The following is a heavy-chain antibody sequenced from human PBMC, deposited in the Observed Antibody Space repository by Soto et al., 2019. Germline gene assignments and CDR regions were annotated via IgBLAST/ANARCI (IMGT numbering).Heavy chain of an antibody. J-gene: IGHJ4*03. CDR1: GFIFENFS. Sequence: GGSLRLSCAASGFIFENFSMHWVRQAPGKGLEWVSGISWNSGKLGYAESVKGRFTISRDNAKNSLYLEMNSLRTEDTDLYYCEKAKEAAVSFNDFEMWGQGTVVTVSS. V-gene: IGHV3-9*01. CDR2: ISWNSGKL. D-gene: IGHD6-13*01. CDR3: EKAKEAAVSFNDFEM.